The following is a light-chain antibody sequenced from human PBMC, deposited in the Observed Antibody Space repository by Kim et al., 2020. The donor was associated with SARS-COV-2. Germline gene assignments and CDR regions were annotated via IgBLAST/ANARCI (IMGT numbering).Light chain of an antibody. V-gene: IGLV2-23*01. Sequence: QYITTSCTGTSTDVGGYYLVSWYQQHPGKAPKLIIYAGTKRPSGVPNRFSGSKSGNSASLAISGLQAEDEADYYCRSYASSSCLYVFGTGTKVTVL. J-gene: IGLJ1*01. CDR2: AGT. CDR1: STDVGGYYL. CDR3: RSYASSSCLYV.